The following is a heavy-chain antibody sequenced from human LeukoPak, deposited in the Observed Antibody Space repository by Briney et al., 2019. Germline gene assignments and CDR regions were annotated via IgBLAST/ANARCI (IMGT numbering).Heavy chain of an antibody. CDR2: IYTSGST. J-gene: IGHJ3*02. Sequence: PSETLSLTCTVSGGSISSSSYYWSWIRQPAGKGLEWIGRIYTSGSTNYNPSLKSRVTISVDTSKNQFSLKLSSVTAADTAVYYCARTYSSRQAHAFDIWGQGTMVTASS. V-gene: IGHV4-61*02. CDR3: ARTYSSRQAHAFDI. CDR1: GGSISSSSYY. D-gene: IGHD6-13*01.